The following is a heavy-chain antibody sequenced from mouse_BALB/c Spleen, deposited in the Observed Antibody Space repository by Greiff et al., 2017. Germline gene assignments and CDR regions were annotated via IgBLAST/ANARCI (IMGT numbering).Heavy chain of an antibody. CDR2: ILPGSGST. D-gene: IGHD2-14*01. Sequence: QVQLQQSGAELMKPGASVKISCKATGYTFSSYWIEWVKQRPGHGLEWIGEILPGSGSTNYNEKFKGKATFTADTSSNTAYMQLSSLTSEDSAVYYCARKGYRYDGLDYWGQGTTLTVSS. CDR1: GYTFSSYW. V-gene: IGHV1-9*01. J-gene: IGHJ2*01. CDR3: ARKGYRYDGLDY.